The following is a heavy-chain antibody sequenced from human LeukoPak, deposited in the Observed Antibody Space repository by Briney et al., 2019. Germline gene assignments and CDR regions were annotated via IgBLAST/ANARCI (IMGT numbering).Heavy chain of an antibody. V-gene: IGHV3-74*01. J-gene: IGHJ4*02. CDR1: GFTFSSYW. CDR3: ARDLYSGDCPDY. Sequence: GGSLRLSCAASGFTFSSYWMHWVRQAPGKGLVWVSRIDSAGSRTSYADSVKGRFTISRDNAKNMLYLQMNSLRAEDTAVYYCARDLYSGDCPDYWGQGTQVTVSS. CDR2: IDSAGSRT. D-gene: IGHD1-26*01.